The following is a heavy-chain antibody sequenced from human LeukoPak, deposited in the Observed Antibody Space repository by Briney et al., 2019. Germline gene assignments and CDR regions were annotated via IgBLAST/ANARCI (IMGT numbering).Heavy chain of an antibody. CDR1: GFIFSSYG. CDR3: TKGDCSGDNCYGTDY. J-gene: IGHJ4*02. D-gene: IGHD2-15*01. CDR2: LRSDGNSK. V-gene: IGHV3-30*02. Sequence: GGSLRLSCAASGFIFSSYGMHWVSQAPGKGLEWVAFLRSDGNSKYYVDSVKGRFTISRDNSKNTLYLQMNSLRPEDTAIYYCTKGDCSGDNCYGTDYWGRGTLVTVSS.